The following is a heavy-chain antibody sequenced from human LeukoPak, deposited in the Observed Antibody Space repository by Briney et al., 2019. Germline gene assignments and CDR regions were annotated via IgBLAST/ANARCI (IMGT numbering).Heavy chain of an antibody. V-gene: IGHV3-11*04. J-gene: IGHJ4*02. CDR3: ARDYSGDYYGDYQYFDY. D-gene: IGHD4-17*01. CDR1: GFTFSDYY. Sequence: GGSLRLSCAASGFTFSDYYMAWIRQAPGEGLKWIAYVTGASTTMYYADSVKGRFTISRDNAKNFLYLQMDSLRVEDTAVYYCARDYSGDYYGDYQYFDYWGQGTLVTVSS. CDR2: VTGASTTM.